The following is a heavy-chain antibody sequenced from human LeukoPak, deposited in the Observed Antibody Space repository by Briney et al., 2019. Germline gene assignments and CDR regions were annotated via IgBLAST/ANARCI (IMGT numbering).Heavy chain of an antibody. V-gene: IGHV4-31*03. CDR1: GDSVTSGGYY. J-gene: IGHJ5*02. CDR3: AREPRDFYWFET. Sequence: SETLSLTCSVSGDSVTSGGYYWTWIRQHPGKGLEWIGYVYYTGVTYYSPSLQSRVTISVDTSKNQLSLKSSAVTAADTAVYFCAREPRDFYWFETWGQGALVTVS. CDR2: VYYTGVT. D-gene: IGHD1-14*01.